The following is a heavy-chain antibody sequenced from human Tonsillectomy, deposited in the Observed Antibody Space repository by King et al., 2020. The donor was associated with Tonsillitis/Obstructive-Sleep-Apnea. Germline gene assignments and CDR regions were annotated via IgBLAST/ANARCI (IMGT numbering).Heavy chain of an antibody. CDR1: GFSLSTSGVG. J-gene: IGHJ4*02. CDR2: IYWDDDK. V-gene: IGHV2-5*02. D-gene: IGHD3-10*01. CDR3: AHRRAYYYGSGSYYNGDFDY. Sequence: ITLKESGPTLVKPTQTLTLTCTFSGFSLSTSGVGVGWIRQPPGKALEWLALIYWDDDKRYTPSLKSRLTITKDTPKNQVVLTMTNMDPVDTATYYCAHRRAYYYGSGSYYNGDFDYWGQGTLVTVSS.